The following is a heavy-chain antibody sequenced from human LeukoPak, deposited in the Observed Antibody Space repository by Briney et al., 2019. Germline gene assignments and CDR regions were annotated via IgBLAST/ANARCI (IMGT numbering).Heavy chain of an antibody. CDR3: AGPPIAVANQLRSY. Sequence: GGSLRLSCAASGFTFSSYSMNWVRQAPGKGLEWVSSISSSSSYIYYADSVKGRFTISRDNAKNSLYLQMNSLRAEDTAVYYCAGPPIAVANQLRSYWGQGTLVTVSS. D-gene: IGHD6-19*01. J-gene: IGHJ4*02. CDR1: GFTFSSYS. CDR2: ISSSSSYI. V-gene: IGHV3-21*04.